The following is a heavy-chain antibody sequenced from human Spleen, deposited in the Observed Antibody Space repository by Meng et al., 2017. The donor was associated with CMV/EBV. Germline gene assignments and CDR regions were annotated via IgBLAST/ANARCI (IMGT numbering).Heavy chain of an antibody. J-gene: IGHJ4*02. CDR3: AITGGFGY. D-gene: IGHD3-16*01. CDR2: SDTDGSRI. V-gene: IGHV3-74*01. CDR1: GHTFSSFW. Sequence: LRLYCAAGGHTFSSFWMHWVRQAQGKGLVWVARSDTDGSRISYADSVKGRFTISRDVAQDTLSLQMNSLTAEDTAMYYCAITGGFGYWGRGTLVTVSS.